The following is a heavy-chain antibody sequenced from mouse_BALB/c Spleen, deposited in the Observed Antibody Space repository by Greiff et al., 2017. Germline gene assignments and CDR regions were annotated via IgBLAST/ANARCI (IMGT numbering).Heavy chain of an antibody. V-gene: IGHV1-87*01. D-gene: IGHD2-2*01. J-gene: IGHJ1*01. CDR1: GYTFTSYW. Sequence: VKLQESGAELARPGASVKLSCKASGYTFTSYWMQWVKQRPGQGLEWIGAIYPGDGDTRYTQKFKGKATLTADKSSSTAYMQLSSLASEDSAVYYCARSSIYYGYSYWYFDVWGAGTTVTVSS. CDR2: IYPGDGDT. CDR3: ARSSIYYGYSYWYFDV.